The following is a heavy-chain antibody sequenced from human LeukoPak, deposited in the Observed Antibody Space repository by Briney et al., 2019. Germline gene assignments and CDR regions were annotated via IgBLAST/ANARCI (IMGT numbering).Heavy chain of an antibody. Sequence: GGPLTLSCAVSGFPFSVYYMLCLRGATGKGVVGVSYISSGGSTISHADSVKGRFTISRDNAENSLYLQMNSLRAEDTAVYYCARRPAAGRCFDYWGQGTLVTVSS. CDR2: ISSGGSTI. D-gene: IGHD6-13*01. CDR1: GFPFSVYY. CDR3: ARRPAAGRCFDY. V-gene: IGHV3-11*01. J-gene: IGHJ4*02.